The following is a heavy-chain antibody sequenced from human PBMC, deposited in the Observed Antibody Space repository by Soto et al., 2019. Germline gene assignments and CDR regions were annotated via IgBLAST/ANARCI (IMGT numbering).Heavy chain of an antibody. CDR3: AKDFLGYCSSTSCYESGAFDI. CDR2: MSWNSGSI. D-gene: IGHD2-2*01. J-gene: IGHJ3*02. V-gene: IGHV3-9*01. Sequence: EVQLVESGGGLVQPGRSLRLSCAASGFTFDDYAMHWVRQAPGKGMEWVSGMSWNSGSIGYADSVKGRFTISRDNAKNSLYLQMNSLRAEDTALYYCAKDFLGYCSSTSCYESGAFDIWGQGTMVTVSS. CDR1: GFTFDDYA.